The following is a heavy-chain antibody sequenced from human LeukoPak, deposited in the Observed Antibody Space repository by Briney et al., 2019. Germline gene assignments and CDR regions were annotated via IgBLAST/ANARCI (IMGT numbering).Heavy chain of an antibody. CDR1: GGTFSSYA. D-gene: IGHD3-22*01. V-gene: IGHV1-69*05. CDR3: ARDLFYYYDSSVGNWFDP. CDR2: IIPIFGTA. Sequence: SVKVSCKASGGTFSSYAISWVRQAPGQGLEWMGGIIPIFGTANYAQKFQGRVTITTDESTSTAYMELSSLRSEDTAVYYCARDLFYYYDSSVGNWFDPWGQGTLVTVSS. J-gene: IGHJ5*02.